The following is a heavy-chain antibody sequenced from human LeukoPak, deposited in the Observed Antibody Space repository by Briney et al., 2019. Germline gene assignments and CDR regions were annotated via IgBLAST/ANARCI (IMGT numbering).Heavy chain of an antibody. J-gene: IGHJ6*02. CDR3: ARDPTTRSRLSGYGDYYYYGMDV. V-gene: IGHV4-31*03. D-gene: IGHD5-12*01. CDR1: GGSISSGGYY. Sequence: SQTLSLTCTVSGGSISSGGYYWSWIRQHPGKGLEWIGYIYYSGSTYYNPSLKSRVTISVDTSKNQFSLKLSSVTAADTAVYYCARDPTTRSRLSGYGDYYYYGMDVWGQGTTVTVSS. CDR2: IYYSGST.